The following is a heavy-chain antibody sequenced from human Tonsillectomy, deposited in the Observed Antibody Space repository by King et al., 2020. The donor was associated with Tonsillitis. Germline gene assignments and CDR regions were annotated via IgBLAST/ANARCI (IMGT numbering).Heavy chain of an antibody. J-gene: IGHJ5*02. V-gene: IGHV4-30-4*07. CDR2: IYYSGST. Sequence: QLQESGPGLVRPSQTLSLTCAVSGGSISSGGYSWRWIRQPPGKGLEWIGYIYYSGSTYYNPSLQSRVTISVDTSKNQFSLKLYSVTAADTAVYYCARAYGDYAWFDPWGQGTLVTVSS. D-gene: IGHD4-17*01. CDR3: ARAYGDYAWFDP. CDR1: GGSISSGGYS.